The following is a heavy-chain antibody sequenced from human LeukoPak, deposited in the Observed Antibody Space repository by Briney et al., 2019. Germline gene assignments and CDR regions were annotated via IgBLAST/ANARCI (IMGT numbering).Heavy chain of an antibody. CDR2: ISSSSSYI. CDR3: ARGEWSSSPFDY. V-gene: IGHV3-21*01. J-gene: IGHJ4*02. D-gene: IGHD6-6*01. Sequence: GGSLRLSCAASGFTFSSYSMNWVRQAPGKGLEWVSFISSSSSYIYCADSVRGRFTISRDNAKNSLYLQMNSLRAEDTAVYYCARGEWSSSPFDYWGQGTLVTVSS. CDR1: GFTFSSYS.